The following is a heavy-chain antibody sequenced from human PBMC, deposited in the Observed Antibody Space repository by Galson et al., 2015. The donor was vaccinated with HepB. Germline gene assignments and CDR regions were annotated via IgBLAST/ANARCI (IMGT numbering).Heavy chain of an antibody. CDR3: AREPRWTGYYKDPQQPPWGYYGMDV. Sequence: CAISGDSVSSNSAAWNWIRQSPSRGLEWLGRTYYRSKWYNDYAVSVKSRITINPDTSKNQFSLKLSSVTAADTAVYYCAREPRWTGYYKDPQQPPWGYYGMDVWGQGTTVTVSS. V-gene: IGHV6-1*01. J-gene: IGHJ6*02. CDR1: GDSVSSNSAA. CDR2: TYYRSKWYN. D-gene: IGHD3/OR15-3a*01.